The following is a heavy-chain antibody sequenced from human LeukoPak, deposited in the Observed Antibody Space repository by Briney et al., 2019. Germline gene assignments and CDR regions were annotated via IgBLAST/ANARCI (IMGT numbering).Heavy chain of an antibody. CDR1: GYTFTSYY. Sequence: GASVKVSCKASGYTFTSYYMHWVRQAPGQGLEWMGWTSAYNGNTNYAQKLQGRVTMTTDTSTSTAYMELRSLRSDDTAVYYCARVTFAYNWNYFHRLDYWGQGTLVTVSS. CDR3: ARVTFAYNWNYFHRLDY. J-gene: IGHJ4*02. V-gene: IGHV1-18*04. CDR2: TSAYNGNT. D-gene: IGHD1-7*01.